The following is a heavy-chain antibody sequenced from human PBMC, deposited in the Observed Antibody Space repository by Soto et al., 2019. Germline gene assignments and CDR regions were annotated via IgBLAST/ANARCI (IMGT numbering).Heavy chain of an antibody. CDR1: GFTFSDYY. Sequence: GGSLRLSCAASGFTFSDYYMSWIRQAPGKGLEWVSYISSSGSTIYYADSVKGRFTISRDNAKNSLYLQMNSLRAEDTAVYYCASIGDIVVVPAAPFDYWGQGTLVTVSS. CDR2: ISSSGSTI. J-gene: IGHJ4*02. V-gene: IGHV3-11*01. D-gene: IGHD2-2*01. CDR3: ASIGDIVVVPAAPFDY.